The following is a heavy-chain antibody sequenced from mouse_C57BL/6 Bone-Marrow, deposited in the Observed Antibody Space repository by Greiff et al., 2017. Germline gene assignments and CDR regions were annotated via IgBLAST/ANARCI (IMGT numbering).Heavy chain of an antibody. CDR2: IDPSDSYT. D-gene: IGHD1-1*01. V-gene: IGHV1-50*01. Sequence: QVQLQQPGAELVKPGASVKLSCQASGYTFTSYWMQWVKQRPGPGLEWIGEIDPSDSYTNYNQKFKGKATVTVDTSSSTAYMQLSSLTSEDSAVYYCANYGSSSWFAYWGQGTLVTVSA. CDR1: GYTFTSYW. J-gene: IGHJ3*01. CDR3: ANYGSSSWFAY.